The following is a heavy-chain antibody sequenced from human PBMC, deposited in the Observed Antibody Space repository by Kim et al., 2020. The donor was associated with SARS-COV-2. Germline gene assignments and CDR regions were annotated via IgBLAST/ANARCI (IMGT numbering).Heavy chain of an antibody. Sequence: GGTNYAQKFQGRVTMTRDTSISTVYLELTSLRSDDTAVHYCARSSLLDFDYWGQGTLVTVSS. J-gene: IGHJ4*02. V-gene: IGHV1-2*02. D-gene: IGHD3-16*02. CDR3: ARSSLLDFDY. CDR2: GGT.